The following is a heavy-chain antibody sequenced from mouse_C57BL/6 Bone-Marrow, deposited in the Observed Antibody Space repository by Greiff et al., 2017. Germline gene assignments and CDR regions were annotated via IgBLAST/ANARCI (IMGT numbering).Heavy chain of an antibody. V-gene: IGHV1-54*01. Sequence: QVQLQQSGAELVRPGTSVKVSCKASGYAFTNYLIEWVKQRPGQGLEWIGVINPGGGGTNYTEKFKGKDTLTADNSSSTSYVQLSSLRSEDSAVYFCAREDGYWGQGTTLTVSS. J-gene: IGHJ2*01. CDR1: GYAFTNYL. CDR2: INPGGGGT. CDR3: AREDGY. D-gene: IGHD2-3*01.